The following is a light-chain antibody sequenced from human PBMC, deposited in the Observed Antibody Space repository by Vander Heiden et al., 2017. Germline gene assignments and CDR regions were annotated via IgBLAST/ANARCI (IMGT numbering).Light chain of an antibody. CDR2: AAS. CDR1: QAISSY. J-gene: IGKJ1*01. CDR3: QQYYGYPRT. Sequence: IRMTQSPSSFSASTGDRATITCRASQAISSYVAWYQQKPGKAPKLLIYAASTLQSGVPSRFSGSGSGTDFTLTISCLQSEDFATYYCQQYYGYPRTFGQGTKVEIK. V-gene: IGKV1-8*01.